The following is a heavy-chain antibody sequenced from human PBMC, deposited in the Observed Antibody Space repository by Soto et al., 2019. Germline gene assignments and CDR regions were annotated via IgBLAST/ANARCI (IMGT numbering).Heavy chain of an antibody. D-gene: IGHD3-3*01. Sequence: EVQLLESGGGLVQPGGSLRLSCAASEFTFSSYAMSWVRQAPGKGLEWVSAISGSGGSTYYADSVKGRFTISRDNSKNTLYLQMNSLRAEDTAVYYCAKGPGYDFWSGYYPFDYWGQGTLVTVSS. CDR2: ISGSGGST. CDR1: EFTFSSYA. J-gene: IGHJ4*02. V-gene: IGHV3-23*01. CDR3: AKGPGYDFWSGYYPFDY.